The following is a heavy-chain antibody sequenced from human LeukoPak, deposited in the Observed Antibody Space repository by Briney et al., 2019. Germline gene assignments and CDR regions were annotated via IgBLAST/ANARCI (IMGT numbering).Heavy chain of an antibody. D-gene: IGHD3-22*01. V-gene: IGHV3-7*01. CDR2: IKQDGSAK. CDR1: GFTFSNYW. J-gene: IGHJ4*02. Sequence: QPGRSLRLSCAASGFTFSNYWMSWVRQAPGKGLEWVANIKQDGSAKDYVDSVKGRFTISRDNAKNSLFLQMNSLRAEDTALYYCAREPAPHYYDSSGYYYDCWGQGTLVTVSS. CDR3: AREPAPHYYDSSGYYYDC.